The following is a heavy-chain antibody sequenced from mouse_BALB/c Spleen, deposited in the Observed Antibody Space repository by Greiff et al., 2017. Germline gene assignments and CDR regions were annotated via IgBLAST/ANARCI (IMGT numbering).Heavy chain of an antibody. D-gene: IGHD3-1*01. CDR1: GFSLTSYG. V-gene: IGHV2-9*02. CDR2: IWAGGST. Sequence: VQLQQSGPGLVAPSQSLSITCTVSGFSLTSYGVHWVRQPPGKGLEWLGVIWAGGSTNYNSALMSRLSISKDNSKSQVFLKMNSLQTDDTAMYYCAKDSSGYGYAMDYWGQGTSVTVSS. J-gene: IGHJ4*01. CDR3: AKDSSGYGYAMDY.